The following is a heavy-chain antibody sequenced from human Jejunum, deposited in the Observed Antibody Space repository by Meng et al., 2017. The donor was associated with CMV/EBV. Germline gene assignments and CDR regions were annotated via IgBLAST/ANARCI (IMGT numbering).Heavy chain of an antibody. J-gene: IGHJ4*02. CDR1: FTDYT. CDR2: IDHGGGRT. CDR3: VKDYPRTTSVHYGKVFFDD. Sequence: FTDYTLRWVRQAPGKALEWVSGIDHGGGRTWYAESVRGRFTISRNNSKNTVFLQMSSLRLEDTAVYYCVKDYPRTTSVHYGKVFFDDWGLGTLVTVSS. V-gene: IGHV3-23*01. D-gene: IGHD1-1*01.